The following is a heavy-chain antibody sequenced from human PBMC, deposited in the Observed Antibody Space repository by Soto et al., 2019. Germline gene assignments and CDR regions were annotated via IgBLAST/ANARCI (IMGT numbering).Heavy chain of an antibody. CDR2: ISYDGSNK. CDR3: AKDLDYGGNFRAFYYYYYGMDV. J-gene: IGHJ6*02. D-gene: IGHD4-17*01. V-gene: IGHV3-30*18. Sequence: GGSLRLSCAASGFTFSSYGMHWVRQAPGKGLEWVAVISYDGSNKYYADSVKGRFTISRDNSKNTLYLQMNSLRAEDTAVYYCAKDLDYGGNFRAFYYYYYGMDVWGQGTTVTVSS. CDR1: GFTFSSYG.